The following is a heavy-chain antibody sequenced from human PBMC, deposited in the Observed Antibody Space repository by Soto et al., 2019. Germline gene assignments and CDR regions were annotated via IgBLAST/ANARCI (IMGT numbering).Heavy chain of an antibody. CDR1: GFTFSSYW. D-gene: IGHD2-21*01. J-gene: IGHJ4*02. CDR3: ARGTLTSIDMVDY. CDR2: ISGAGTRT. V-gene: IGHV3-74*01. Sequence: EVPLVESGGALVQPGGSLRLSCAASGFTFSSYWTHWVRQGPGKGLVWVSRISGAGTRTNYADSVRGRFTVSRDNAKNTLYLQINSLTAEDTAVYYCARGTLTSIDMVDYWGQGTLVTVSS.